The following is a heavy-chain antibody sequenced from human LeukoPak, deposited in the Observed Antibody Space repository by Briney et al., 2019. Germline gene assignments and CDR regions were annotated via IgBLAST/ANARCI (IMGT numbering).Heavy chain of an antibody. CDR3: AKDLDLCSYGYGLGAFDI. CDR1: GFTFSSYG. CDR2: ISYDGSNK. V-gene: IGHV3-30*18. J-gene: IGHJ3*02. D-gene: IGHD5-18*01. Sequence: GSLRLSCAASGFTFSSYGMHWVRQAPGKGLEWVAVISYDGSNKYYADSVKGRFTTSRDNSKNTLYLQMNSLRAEDTAVYYCAKDLDLCSYGYGLGAFDIWGQGTMVTVSS.